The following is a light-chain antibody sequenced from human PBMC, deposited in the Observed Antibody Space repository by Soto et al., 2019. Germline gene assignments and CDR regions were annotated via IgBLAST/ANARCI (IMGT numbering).Light chain of an antibody. CDR1: QSVSSY. CDR2: DEY. J-gene: IGKJ2*01. CDR3: QQHNNWPAYT. V-gene: IGKV3-11*01. Sequence: EIVLTQSPATLSLSPGETATLSCRASQSVSSYLAWYQQKPGQAPRLLIYDEYKRATGIPARFSGSGSGTDFPLTISSLEPEDFAAYYCQQHNNWPAYTFGQRTKLYIK.